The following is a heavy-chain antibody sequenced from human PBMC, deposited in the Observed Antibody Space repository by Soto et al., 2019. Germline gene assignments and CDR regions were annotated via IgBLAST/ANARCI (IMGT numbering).Heavy chain of an antibody. D-gene: IGHD6-13*01. CDR1: GFTFSSYA. Sequence: EVQLLESGGGLVQPGGSQRLSCAASGFTFSSYAMSWVRQAPGKGLEWVSAISGSGGSTYYADSVKGRFTISRDNSKNTLYLQMNSLRAEDTAVYYCAKVGYISSSFGMDAWGQGTTVTVSS. CDR3: AKVGYISSSFGMDA. V-gene: IGHV3-23*01. J-gene: IGHJ6*02. CDR2: ISGSGGST.